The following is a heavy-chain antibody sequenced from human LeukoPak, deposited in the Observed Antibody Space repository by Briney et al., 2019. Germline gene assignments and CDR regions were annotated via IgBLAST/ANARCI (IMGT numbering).Heavy chain of an antibody. J-gene: IGHJ1*01. D-gene: IGHD4-11*01. CDR1: GFTFSSYG. V-gene: IGHV1-2*02. CDR3: ARGDSNYESEYLQH. CDR2: INPNSGGT. Sequence: PGGSLRLSCAASGFTFSSYGMHWVRQAPGKGLEWMGWINPNSGGTNYAQKFQGRVTMTRDTSISTAYMELSRLRSDDTAVYYCARGDSNYESEYLQHWGQGTLVTVSS.